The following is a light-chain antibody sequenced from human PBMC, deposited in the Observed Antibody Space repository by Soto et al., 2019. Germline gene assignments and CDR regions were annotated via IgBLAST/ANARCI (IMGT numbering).Light chain of an antibody. J-gene: IGKJ1*01. CDR1: HYVSSS. CDR3: QQYNTYPWT. CDR2: KTS. V-gene: IGKV1-5*03. Sequence: DIQMTQSPSTLSAFVGERVTITCRASHYVSSSLAWYQQKPGKAPKLMIYKTSILESGVQSRFSGSASGTEFTLSISSLQPDDFATYWCQQYNTYPWTFGQGTKVEIK.